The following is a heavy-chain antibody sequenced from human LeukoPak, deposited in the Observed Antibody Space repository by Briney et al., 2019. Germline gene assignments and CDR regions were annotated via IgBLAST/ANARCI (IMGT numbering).Heavy chain of an antibody. V-gene: IGHV3-53*01. CDR1: GFSVNNNY. CDR3: ARVPYGNYHYYYMDV. J-gene: IGHJ6*03. D-gene: IGHD3-10*01. Sequence: GGSLRLSCAASGFSVNNNYMSWFRQAPGKGLEWVSLIYSGSSTYYANSVKGRFTISRDNSKNTVYLQMNSLRAEDTAVYYCARVPYGNYHYYYMDVWGKGTTVTVSS. CDR2: IYSGSST.